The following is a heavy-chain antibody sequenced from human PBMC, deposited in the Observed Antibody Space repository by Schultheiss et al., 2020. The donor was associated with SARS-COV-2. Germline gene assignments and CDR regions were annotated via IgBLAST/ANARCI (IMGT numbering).Heavy chain of an antibody. CDR3: AKDAYYDFWSGYSGEY. Sequence: GSLRLSCAASGFTFSSYAMSWVRQAPGKGLEWVSAISGSGGSTYYADSVKGRFTISRDNSKNTLYLQMNSLRAEDTAVYYCAKDAYYDFWSGYSGEYWGQGTLVTVSS. D-gene: IGHD3-3*01. J-gene: IGHJ4*02. CDR2: ISGSGGST. V-gene: IGHV3-23*01. CDR1: GFTFSSYA.